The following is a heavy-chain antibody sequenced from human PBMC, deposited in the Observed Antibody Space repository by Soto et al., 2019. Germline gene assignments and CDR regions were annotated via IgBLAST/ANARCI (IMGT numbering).Heavy chain of an antibody. D-gene: IGHD3-10*01. CDR1: GFTFSSYG. Sequence: GGSLRLSCAASGFTFSSYGMHWVRQAPGKGLEWVSAISGSGGSTYYADSVKGRFTISRDNSKNTLYLQMNSLRAEDTAVYYCAKEDGTMVRGVTYNWFDPWGQGTLVTVSS. CDR2: ISGSGGST. V-gene: IGHV3-23*01. CDR3: AKEDGTMVRGVTYNWFDP. J-gene: IGHJ5*02.